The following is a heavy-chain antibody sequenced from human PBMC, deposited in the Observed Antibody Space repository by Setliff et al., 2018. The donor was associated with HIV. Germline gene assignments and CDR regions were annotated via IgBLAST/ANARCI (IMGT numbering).Heavy chain of an antibody. CDR3: VLYSTGASRFDY. CDR2: IDPENDKT. Sequence: ASVKVSCKASGYTFIDKYMHWVRQAPGKGLHWMGRIDPENDKTKYSQKFQVRFTMTADRSTDTAYMELSGLRSEDTAIYYCVLYSTGASRFDYWGQGTLVTVSS. CDR1: GYTFIDKY. V-gene: IGHV1-69-2*01. D-gene: IGHD2-8*01. J-gene: IGHJ4*02.